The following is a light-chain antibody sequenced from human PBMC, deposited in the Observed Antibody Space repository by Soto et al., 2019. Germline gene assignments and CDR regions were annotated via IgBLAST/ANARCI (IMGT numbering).Light chain of an antibody. CDR3: QQLNSYPLT. CDR2: AAS. Sequence: DLPLTQSPSFLSASVGDRVTITCRASQDISSYLAWYQQKPGKAPKLLIYAASTLQSGVPSRFSGSGSGTEFTLTISSLQPEDFATYYCQQLNSYPLTFGGGTKVEIK. J-gene: IGKJ4*01. V-gene: IGKV1-9*01. CDR1: QDISSY.